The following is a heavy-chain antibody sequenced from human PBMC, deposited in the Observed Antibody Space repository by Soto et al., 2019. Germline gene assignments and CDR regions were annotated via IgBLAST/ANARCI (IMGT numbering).Heavy chain of an antibody. D-gene: IGHD2-2*02. Sequence: SETLSLTCTVSGASVSSGSYYWSWIRQPPGKGLEWIGYIYYSGTTNYSPSLKSRVTISVDTSKNQFSLKLSSVTAADTAVYYCARDRCSGTSCYTGYYYGMDVWGQGTTVTVSS. J-gene: IGHJ6*02. CDR3: ARDRCSGTSCYTGYYYGMDV. V-gene: IGHV4-61*01. CDR1: GASVSSGSYY. CDR2: IYYSGTT.